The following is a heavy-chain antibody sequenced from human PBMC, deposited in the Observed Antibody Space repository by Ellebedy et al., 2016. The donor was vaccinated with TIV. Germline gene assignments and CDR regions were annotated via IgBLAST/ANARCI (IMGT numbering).Heavy chain of an antibody. CDR1: GVSMISGDYY. D-gene: IGHD5-12*01. CDR3: ASHRGFNSGWTFDY. Sequence: MPSETLSLTCTVSGVSMISGDYYWGGIRQPPGTGLEWISSVHSTGNHYYNPSLKSRITISVDTSKNQFSLSLTSVTAADTALYFCASHRGFNSGWTFDYWGLGTLVTVSS. CDR2: VHSTGNH. V-gene: IGHV4-39*07. J-gene: IGHJ4*02.